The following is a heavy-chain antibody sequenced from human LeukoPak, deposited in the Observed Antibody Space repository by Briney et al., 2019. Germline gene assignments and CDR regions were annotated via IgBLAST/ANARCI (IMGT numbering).Heavy chain of an antibody. V-gene: IGHV1-18*01. J-gene: IGHJ5*02. D-gene: IGHD2-15*01. Sequence: ASVKVSCKASGYTFTSYGISWVRQAPRQGLEWMGWISAYNGNTNYARKLQGRVTMTTDTSTSTAYMELRSLRSDDTAVYYCARYIEADNWFDPWGQGTLVTVSS. CDR3: ARYIEADNWFDP. CDR2: ISAYNGNT. CDR1: GYTFTSYG.